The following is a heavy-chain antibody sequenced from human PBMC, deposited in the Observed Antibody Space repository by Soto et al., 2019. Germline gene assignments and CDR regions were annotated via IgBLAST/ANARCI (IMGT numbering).Heavy chain of an antibody. CDR3: ARKILGSTTRPNYWYFDL. D-gene: IGHD7-27*01. J-gene: IGHJ2*01. V-gene: IGHV3-23*01. Sequence: GGSLRLSCAGSGFTFINYAMNWVRQAPGKGLEWVSSISGGGDAAFFPDSVRGRFTISRDNSKDTVTLQMNGLGVDDTAVYYCARKILGSTTRPNYWYFDLWGRGTLVTVSS. CDR1: GFTFINYA. CDR2: ISGGGDAA.